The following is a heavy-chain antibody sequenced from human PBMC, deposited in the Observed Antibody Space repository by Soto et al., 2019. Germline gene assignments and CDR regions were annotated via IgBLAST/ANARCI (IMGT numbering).Heavy chain of an antibody. CDR1: GYTFTGYY. CDR3: AREVVVAAPRAFDI. CDR2: INPNSGGT. D-gene: IGHD2-15*01. J-gene: IGHJ3*02. V-gene: IGHV1-2*04. Sequence: ASVKVSCKASGYTFTGYYMHWVRQAPGQGLEWMGWINPNSGGTNYAQKFQGWATMTRDTSISTAYMELSRLRSDDTAVYYCAREVVVAAPRAFDIWGQGTMVTV.